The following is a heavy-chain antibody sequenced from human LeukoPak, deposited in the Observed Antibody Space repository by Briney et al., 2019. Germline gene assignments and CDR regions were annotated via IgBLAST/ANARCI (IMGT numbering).Heavy chain of an antibody. Sequence: ASVKVSCKASGYTFTSYYMHWVRRAPGQGLAWMGIINPSGGSTSYAQKFQGRVTMTSDTSTSTVYMELSSLRSEDTAVYYCARPRRGYCSSTSCYIGYFDYWGQGTLVTVSS. CDR2: INPSGGST. CDR1: GYTFTSYY. CDR3: ARPRRGYCSSTSCYIGYFDY. D-gene: IGHD2-2*02. J-gene: IGHJ4*02. V-gene: IGHV1-46*01.